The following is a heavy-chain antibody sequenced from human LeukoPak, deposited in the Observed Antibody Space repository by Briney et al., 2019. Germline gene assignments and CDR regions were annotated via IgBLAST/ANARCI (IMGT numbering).Heavy chain of an antibody. V-gene: IGHV3-23*01. D-gene: IGHD6-13*01. CDR2: ISGSGGST. CDR3: ARSGRQQLVIPRDTRGYYYYMDV. Sequence: SGGSLRLSCAASGFTFSSYAMAWVRQAPGKGLEWVSVISGSGGSTYYADSVKGRFTISRDNSKNTLYLQMNSLRAEDTAVYYCARSGRQQLVIPRDTRGYYYYMDVWGKGTTVTVSS. J-gene: IGHJ6*03. CDR1: GFTFSSYA.